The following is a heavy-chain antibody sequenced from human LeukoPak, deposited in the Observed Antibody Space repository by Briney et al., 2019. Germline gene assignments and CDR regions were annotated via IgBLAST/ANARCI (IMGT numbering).Heavy chain of an antibody. Sequence: ASVTVSFTTSGFTFTSYDISWVRQAPGQGLEWMGWISAYNGNTNYAQKLQGRVTMTTDTSTSTAYMELRSLRSDDTAIYYCARRPRDSYDYWGQGTLVTVSS. D-gene: IGHD2-21*01. J-gene: IGHJ4*02. V-gene: IGHV1-18*01. CDR3: ARRPRDSYDY. CDR1: GFTFTSYD. CDR2: ISAYNGNT.